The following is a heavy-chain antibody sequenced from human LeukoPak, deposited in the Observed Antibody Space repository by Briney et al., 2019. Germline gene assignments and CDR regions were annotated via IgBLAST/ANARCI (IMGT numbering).Heavy chain of an antibody. V-gene: IGHV1-2*02. J-gene: IGHJ4*02. Sequence: ASVKVSCKASGYTYTGYYMHWVRQAPGQGLEWMGWINPNSGGTNYAQKFQGRVTMTRDTSISTAYMELSRLRSDDTAVYYCARVGGSWYDYVWGSYRYYYFDYWGQGTLVTVSS. D-gene: IGHD3-16*02. CDR2: INPNSGGT. CDR3: ARVGGSWYDYVWGSYRYYYFDY. CDR1: GYTYTGYY.